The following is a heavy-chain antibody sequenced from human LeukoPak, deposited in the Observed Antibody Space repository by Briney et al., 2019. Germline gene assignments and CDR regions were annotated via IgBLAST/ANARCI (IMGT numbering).Heavy chain of an antibody. D-gene: IGHD6-19*01. Sequence: PSETLSPTCTVSGGSISSGSYYWSWIRQPAGKGLEWIGRIYTSGSTNYNPSLKSRVTISVDTSKNQFSLKLSSVTAADTAVYYCARGSSGWYGLLDYWGQGTLVTVSS. V-gene: IGHV4-61*02. J-gene: IGHJ4*02. CDR2: IYTSGST. CDR3: ARGSSGWYGLLDY. CDR1: GGSISSGSYY.